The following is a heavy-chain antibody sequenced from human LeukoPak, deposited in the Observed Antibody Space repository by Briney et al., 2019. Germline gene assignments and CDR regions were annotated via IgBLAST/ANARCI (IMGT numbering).Heavy chain of an antibody. Sequence: PSETLSLTCTVSGGSISSYYWSWIRQPPGKGLGWIGYIYYSGSTNYNPSLKSRVTISVDTSKNQFSLKLSSVTAADTAVYYCARWYYDYVWGKGSFDPWGQGTLVTVSS. CDR3: ARWYYDYVWGKGSFDP. CDR2: IYYSGST. CDR1: GGSISSYY. D-gene: IGHD3-16*01. V-gene: IGHV4-59*08. J-gene: IGHJ5*02.